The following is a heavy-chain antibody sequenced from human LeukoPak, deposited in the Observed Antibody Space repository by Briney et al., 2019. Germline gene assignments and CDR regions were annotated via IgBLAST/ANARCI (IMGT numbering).Heavy chain of an antibody. CDR2: ISYDGNNK. CDR3: ANLGHSGHDDKGSDY. J-gene: IGHJ4*02. CDR1: GFTFSSNG. Sequence: GGSLRLSCAASGFTFSSNGMHWVRQAPGKGLEWVALISYDGNNKAYADSVRGRFTISRDNSKNTLYVQMNSLRVEDTAVYYCANLGHSGHDDKGSDYWGQGTLVTVSS. D-gene: IGHD5-12*01. V-gene: IGHV3-30*18.